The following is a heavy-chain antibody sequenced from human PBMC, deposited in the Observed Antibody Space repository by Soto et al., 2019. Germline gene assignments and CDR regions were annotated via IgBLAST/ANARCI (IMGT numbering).Heavy chain of an antibody. CDR1: GYSFTSYA. D-gene: IGHD3-10*01. CDR2: IIAGSGNT. Sequence: ASVKVSCKASGYSFTSYAVHWVRQAPGQGLEWMGWIIAGSGNTRFSQKFQGRVTITRDTSASTVYMELTSLISEDTAVYYCAKGIINYYYGADVWGQGTTVTVSS. J-gene: IGHJ6*02. CDR3: AKGIINYYYGADV. V-gene: IGHV1-3*01.